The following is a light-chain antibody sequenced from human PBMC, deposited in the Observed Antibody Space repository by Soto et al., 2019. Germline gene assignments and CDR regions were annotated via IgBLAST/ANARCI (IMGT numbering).Light chain of an antibody. CDR1: QSISSY. Sequence: EILMTQSPSTLSVSPGERATLSCRASQSISSYLAWYQQKPGQAPGLLIYGASTRATGIPDRFSGSGSGTDFTLTISRLEPEDFEVYYCQHYGASPWTFGQGTKVDIK. CDR2: GAS. CDR3: QHYGASPWT. J-gene: IGKJ1*01. V-gene: IGKV3-20*01.